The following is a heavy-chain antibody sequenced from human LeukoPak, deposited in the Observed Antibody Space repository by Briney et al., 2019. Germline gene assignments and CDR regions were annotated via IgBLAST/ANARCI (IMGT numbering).Heavy chain of an antibody. Sequence: ETLSLTCTVSGASISTYNWNWIRQPPGKGLEWIGYVYYSGSTNYNPSLNSRVTISVDTSKNQFSLILSSVTAADTAVYYCARSFGDYWYWGQGTLVTVSS. J-gene: IGHJ4*02. CDR1: GASISTYN. D-gene: IGHD3-16*01. V-gene: IGHV4-59*01. CDR2: VYYSGST. CDR3: ARSFGDYWY.